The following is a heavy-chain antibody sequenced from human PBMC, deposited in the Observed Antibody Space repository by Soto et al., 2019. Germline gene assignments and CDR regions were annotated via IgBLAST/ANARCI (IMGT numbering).Heavy chain of an antibody. CDR1: GFTFSSYS. CDR2: ISSSSSTI. V-gene: IGHV3-48*02. CDR3: AWGHDSWDY. Sequence: EVQLVESGGGLVQPGGSLRLSCAASGFTFSSYSMNWVRQAPGKGLEWVSYISSSSSTIYYADSVKGRFTISRDNAKNSLYLQMNRLRDEDTAVYYCAWGHDSWDYWGQGTMVTVSS. J-gene: IGHJ4*02. D-gene: IGHD3-16*01.